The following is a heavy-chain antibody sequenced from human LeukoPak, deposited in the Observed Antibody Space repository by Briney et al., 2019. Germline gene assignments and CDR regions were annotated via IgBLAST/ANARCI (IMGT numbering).Heavy chain of an antibody. CDR1: GYTFTCYY. J-gene: IGHJ4*02. D-gene: IGHD1-7*01. V-gene: IGHV1-2*02. CDR3: ARDSGTGTTSQ. Sequence: ASVKVSFKASGYTFTCYYMHWVRQAPGQGLEWMGWINPNSGGTNYAQKFQGRVTMTRDTSISTAYMELSRLRSDDTAVYYCARDSGTGTTSQGGQGTLVTVSS. CDR2: INPNSGGT.